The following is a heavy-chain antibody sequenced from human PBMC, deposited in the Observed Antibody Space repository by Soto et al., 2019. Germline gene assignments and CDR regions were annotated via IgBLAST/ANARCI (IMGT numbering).Heavy chain of an antibody. CDR1: GGTFGRYA. CDR3: ATDCSGGSCYGASGMDV. Sequence: SVKVSCKASGGTFGRYASSWVRRAPGQSLEWMGQINAGFGATDLAQMFQGRVTITADKSTTTVYMELSSLRSDDTAVYYCATDCSGGSCYGASGMDVWGQGTTVTVSS. CDR2: INAGFGAT. J-gene: IGHJ6*02. D-gene: IGHD2-15*01. V-gene: IGHV1-69*06.